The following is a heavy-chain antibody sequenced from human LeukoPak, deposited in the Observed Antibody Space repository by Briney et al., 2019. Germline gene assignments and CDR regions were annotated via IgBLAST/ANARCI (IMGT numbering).Heavy chain of an antibody. D-gene: IGHD2-2*01. J-gene: IGHJ4*02. CDR2: INHSGST. Sequence: PSETLSLTCTVSGYSISSGYNWGWIRQPPGKGLEWIGEINHSGSTNYNPSLKSRVTISVDTSKNQFSLKLSSVTAADTAVYYCARGPRGCRSTSCQRPFDYWGQGTLVTVSS. V-gene: IGHV4-38-2*02. CDR1: GYSISSGYN. CDR3: ARGPRGCRSTSCQRPFDY.